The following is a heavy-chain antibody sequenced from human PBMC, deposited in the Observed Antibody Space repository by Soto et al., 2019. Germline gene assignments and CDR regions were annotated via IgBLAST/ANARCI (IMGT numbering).Heavy chain of an antibody. V-gene: IGHV1-2*04. CDR1: GYSFTYLS. CDR2: INPNNGGT. J-gene: IGHJ4*02. Sequence: ASLKASCKSSGYSFTYLSIHWVRQAPGQGLEWMGWINPNNGGTNFAQRFQGWVTMTRDTSISTAYMELSRLTSDDTAVYFCTRGGRYFFDYWGQGTLVTVSS. D-gene: IGHD3-16*01. CDR3: TRGGRYFFDY.